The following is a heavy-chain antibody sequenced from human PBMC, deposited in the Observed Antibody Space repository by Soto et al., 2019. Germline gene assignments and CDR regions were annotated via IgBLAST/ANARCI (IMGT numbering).Heavy chain of an antibody. V-gene: IGHV1-8*01. CDR3: AIHRIAAAVAYSWLDS. J-gene: IGHJ5*01. CDR1: GYTFTSYD. CDR2: MNPNSGNT. Sequence: ASVKVSCKASGYTFTSYDINWVRQATGQGLEWMGWMNPNSGNTGYAQKFQGRVTMTRNTSISTAYMELSSLRSEDTAVYYCAIHRIAAAVAYSWLDSWDKGTLVTVSS. D-gene: IGHD6-13*01.